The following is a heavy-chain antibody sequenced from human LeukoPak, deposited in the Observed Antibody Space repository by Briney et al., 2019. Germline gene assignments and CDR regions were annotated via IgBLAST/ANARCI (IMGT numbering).Heavy chain of an antibody. CDR3: ARDPRYSSSWFNWFDP. D-gene: IGHD6-13*01. CDR1: GYTFTSYG. CDR2: ISAYNGNT. V-gene: IGHV1-18*01. Sequence: ASVKASCKASGYTFTSYGISWVRQAPGQGLEWMGWISAYNGNTNYAQKLQGRVTMTTDTSTSTAYMELRSLRSDDTAVYYCARDPRYSSSWFNWFDPWGQGTLVTVSS. J-gene: IGHJ5*02.